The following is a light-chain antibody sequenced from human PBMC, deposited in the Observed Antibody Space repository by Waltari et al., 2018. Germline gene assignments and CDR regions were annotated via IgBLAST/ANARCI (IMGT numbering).Light chain of an antibody. CDR2: KAS. J-gene: IGKJ1*01. V-gene: IGKV1-5*03. Sequence: DIQMTQSPSTLSASVGDRVTITCRASQSISSWLAWYKQKPGKDPKLLIYKASSLVRGVPSRFSGSGAGTEFTLTISSLQHDDFATYYCQQYNSYSPTFGQGTKVEIK. CDR3: QQYNSYSPT. CDR1: QSISSW.